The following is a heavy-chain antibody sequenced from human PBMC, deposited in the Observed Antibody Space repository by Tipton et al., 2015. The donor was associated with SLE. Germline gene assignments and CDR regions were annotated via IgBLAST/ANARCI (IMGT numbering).Heavy chain of an antibody. J-gene: IGHJ6*03. CDR2: VYYSGST. CDR1: GGSFSGYY. CDR3: ARGVSGYFHYCYMDV. Sequence: LRLSCAVYGGSFSGYYWSWIRQPPGKEPEWIGSVYYSGSTYYTPSLKSRVTTSVDTSKNQFSLSLYSVTVEDTAVYYCARGVSGYFHYCYMDVWGKGTTVTISS. D-gene: IGHD3-16*01. V-gene: IGHV4-34*01.